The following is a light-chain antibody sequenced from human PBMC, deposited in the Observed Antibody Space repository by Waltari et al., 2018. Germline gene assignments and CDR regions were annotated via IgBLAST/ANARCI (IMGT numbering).Light chain of an antibody. J-gene: IGKJ1*01. CDR3: QNHERLPAT. Sequence: EVVLTQSPGTLSLSPGERATLSCRASPSVSKYLAWYQQRPGQAPRLLIYAASTRATGVPDRFSGSGFGTDVSLTISRLEPEDFAVYYCQNHERLPATFGQGTKVEIK. V-gene: IGKV3-20*01. CDR2: AAS. CDR1: PSVSKY.